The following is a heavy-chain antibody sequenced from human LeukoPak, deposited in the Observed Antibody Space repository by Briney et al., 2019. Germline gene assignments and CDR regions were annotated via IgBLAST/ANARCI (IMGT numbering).Heavy chain of an antibody. Sequence: GGSLRLSCAHSLFTFTRSNVNSVCQAPGKGLEWVSYISSSGSTIYYAASVRGRFTISRDNAKNSLYLQINSLRAEDTAVYYCGGDVEGRIQLGYAFDYWGQGTLVTVSS. V-gene: IGHV3-48*03. J-gene: IGHJ4*02. CDR1: LFTFTRSN. CDR2: ISSSGSTI. CDR3: GGDVEGRIQLGYAFDY. D-gene: IGHD1-1*01.